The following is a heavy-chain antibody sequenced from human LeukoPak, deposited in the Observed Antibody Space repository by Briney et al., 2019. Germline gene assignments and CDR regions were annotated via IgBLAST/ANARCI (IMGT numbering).Heavy chain of an antibody. CDR3: ANQQWLVRYFDY. J-gene: IGHJ4*02. CDR2: ISGSGGST. D-gene: IGHD6-19*01. V-gene: IGHV3-23*01. CDR1: GFTFSSYA. Sequence: GGSLRLSCAASGFTFSSYAMSWVRQAPGKGLEWVSAISGSGGSTYYADSVKGRFTISRDNSKRTLYLQMNSLKAEDTAVYYCANQQWLVRYFDYRGQGTLVTVSS.